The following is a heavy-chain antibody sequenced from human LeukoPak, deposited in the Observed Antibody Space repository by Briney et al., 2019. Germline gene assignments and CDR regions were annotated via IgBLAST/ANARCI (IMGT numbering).Heavy chain of an antibody. J-gene: IGHJ4*02. V-gene: IGHV3-30*18. CDR3: AKHFDY. Sequence: SCKASGGTFSSYGMHWVRQAPGKGLEWVAVISYDGSNKYYADSVKGRFTISRDNSKNTLYLQMNSLRAEDTAVYYCAKHFDYWGQGTLVTVSS. CDR1: GGTFSSYG. CDR2: ISYDGSNK.